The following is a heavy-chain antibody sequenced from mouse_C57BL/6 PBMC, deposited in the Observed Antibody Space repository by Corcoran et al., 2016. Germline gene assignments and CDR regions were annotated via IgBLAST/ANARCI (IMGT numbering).Heavy chain of an antibody. V-gene: IGHV1-81*01. CDR1: GYTFTSYG. J-gene: IGHJ2*01. CDR3: ARRGMVDDGSPYYFDY. D-gene: IGHD2-3*01. Sequence: QVQLQQSGAELARPGASVKLSCKASGYTFTSYGISWVKQRTGQGLEWIGEIYPRSGNTYYNEKFKGKATLTADKSSSTAYMELRRLTSEDSAVYFCARRGMVDDGSPYYFDYWGQGTTLTVSS. CDR2: IYPRSGNT.